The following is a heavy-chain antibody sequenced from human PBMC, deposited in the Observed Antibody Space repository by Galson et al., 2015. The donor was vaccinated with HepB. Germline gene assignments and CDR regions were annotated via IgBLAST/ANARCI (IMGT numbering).Heavy chain of an antibody. CDR2: IYPGDSDT. Sequence: QSGAEVKKPGESLKISCKGSGYSFTSYWIGWVRQMPGKGLEWMGIIYPGDSDTRYSPSFQGQVTISADKSISTAYLQWSSLKASDTAMYYCARHTGYCGGDCYPLDYWGQGTLVTVSS. J-gene: IGHJ4*02. D-gene: IGHD2-21*02. CDR3: ARHTGYCGGDCYPLDY. V-gene: IGHV5-51*01. CDR1: GYSFTSYW.